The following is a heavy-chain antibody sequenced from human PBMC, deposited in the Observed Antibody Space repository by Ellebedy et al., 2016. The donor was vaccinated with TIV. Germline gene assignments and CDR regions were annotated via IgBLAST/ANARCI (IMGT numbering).Heavy chain of an antibody. Sequence: GESLKISXEASGFTFSRYSMVWVRQAPGKGLEWISYISSSSETIYYADSVRGRFTISRDNAKNSLFLQMNSLRAEDTAVYYCAKDQGGYYGSEALDYWGQGTLVTVSS. J-gene: IGHJ4*02. CDR2: ISSSSETI. D-gene: IGHD3-10*01. CDR1: GFTFSRYS. CDR3: AKDQGGYYGSEALDY. V-gene: IGHV3-48*04.